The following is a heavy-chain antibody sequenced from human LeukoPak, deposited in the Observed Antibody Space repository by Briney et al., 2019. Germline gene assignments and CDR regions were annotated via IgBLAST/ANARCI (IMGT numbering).Heavy chain of an antibody. CDR3: ARHRGQADLDF. J-gene: IGHJ4*02. CDR2: IYYSGST. Sequence: PSETLSLTCTVSGGSINSYYWSWNREPPGKGLEWIGYIYYSGSTSFNPSLKSRVIISADMSKNQFSLKLSSVTAADTAVYYCARHRGQADLDFWGQGTLVTVSS. V-gene: IGHV4-59*01. CDR1: GGSINSYY. D-gene: IGHD3-10*01.